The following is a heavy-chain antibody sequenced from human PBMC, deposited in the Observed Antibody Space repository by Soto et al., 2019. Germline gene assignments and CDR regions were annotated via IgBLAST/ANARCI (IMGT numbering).Heavy chain of an antibody. CDR2: INHSGGT. Sequence: SETLSLTCAVYGGSFSAYYWSWIRQPPGKGLEWIGEINHSGGTSYNPSLKSRVTISVDTSKSQFSLKLTTVTAADRAVYYCARGNVDTVDSSGFYVYWGQGTPVTVSS. CDR3: ARGNVDTVDSSGFYVY. J-gene: IGHJ4*02. V-gene: IGHV4-34*01. CDR1: GGSFSAYY. D-gene: IGHD3-22*01.